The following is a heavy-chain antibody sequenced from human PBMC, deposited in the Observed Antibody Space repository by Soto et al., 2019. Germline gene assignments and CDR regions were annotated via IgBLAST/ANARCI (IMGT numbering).Heavy chain of an antibody. CDR3: ARGEQYSGRIFDY. J-gene: IGHJ4*01. CDR2: TYYRSKWYY. D-gene: IGHD1-26*01. V-gene: IGHV6-1*01. Sequence: SQTLSLPCAITGDSVSSNSAGWGWVRQSTSRGLEWQGRTYYRSKWYYEYAVSVRGRITINPDTSKNQYSLQLNSVMPEETAVYFCARGEQYSGRIFDYWGQGTLVTVSS. CDR1: GDSVSSNSAG.